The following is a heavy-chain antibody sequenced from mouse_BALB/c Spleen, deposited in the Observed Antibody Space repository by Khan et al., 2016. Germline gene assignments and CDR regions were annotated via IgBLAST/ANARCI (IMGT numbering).Heavy chain of an antibody. D-gene: IGHD3-3*01. CDR3: ARVEGRGAMDY. CDR1: GFNIKDTY. CDR2: IDPANGNT. Sequence: EVQLQESGAELVKPGASVKLSCTASGFNIKDTYMHWVKQRPEQGLEWIGRIDPANGNTKYDPKFQGKATITADTSSNTAYLQLSSLTSEDTAFYYCARVEGRGAMDYWGQGTSVTVSS. J-gene: IGHJ4*01. V-gene: IGHV14-3*02.